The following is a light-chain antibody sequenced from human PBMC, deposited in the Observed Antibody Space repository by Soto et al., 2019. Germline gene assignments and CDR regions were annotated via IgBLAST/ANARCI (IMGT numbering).Light chain of an antibody. V-gene: IGKV3-15*01. CDR2: GAS. CDR3: EQYCNWALT. Sequence: ETVLMSYPPTLFVSGGGRAPLSCRAIQNVSSNLAWYQQRPGQAPRLLIYGASTRATDIPARFSASGSGAEFTLTISSLQSGDFALYYCEQYCNWALTFGGGTKVDIK. CDR1: QNVSSN. J-gene: IGKJ4*01.